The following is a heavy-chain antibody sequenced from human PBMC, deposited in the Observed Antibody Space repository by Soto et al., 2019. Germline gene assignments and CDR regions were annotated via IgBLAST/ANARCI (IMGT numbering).Heavy chain of an antibody. CDR3: AKGTEGSS. D-gene: IGHD2-2*01. Sequence: EVQVFESGGGLVQPGGSLRRSCEASGCSFSKYPMNWVRQAPGKGLEWVSGIDGSGGSKYYADAVKGRFTISRDNSKNTVYLQMNSLRAEDTAVYYCAKGTEGSSWGQGTRVTVSS. J-gene: IGHJ4*02. CDR2: IDGSGGSK. CDR1: GCSFSKYP. V-gene: IGHV3-23*01.